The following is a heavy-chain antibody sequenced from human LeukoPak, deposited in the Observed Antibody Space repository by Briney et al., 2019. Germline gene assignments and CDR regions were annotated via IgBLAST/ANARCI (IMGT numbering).Heavy chain of an antibody. CDR3: ARDPLKATTVTTYYYYGMDV. Sequence: GASVKVSCKASGYTFTSYGISWVRQAPGQGLEWMGWISAYNGNTNYAQKLQGRVTMTTDTSTSTAYVELRSLRSDDTAVYYCARDPLKATTVTTYYYYGMDVWGQGTTVTVSS. CDR2: ISAYNGNT. D-gene: IGHD4-17*01. CDR1: GYTFTSYG. V-gene: IGHV1-18*01. J-gene: IGHJ6*02.